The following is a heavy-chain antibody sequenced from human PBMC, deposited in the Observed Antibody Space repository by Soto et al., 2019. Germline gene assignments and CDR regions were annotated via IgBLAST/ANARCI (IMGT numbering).Heavy chain of an antibody. CDR1: GFTFSSYG. CDR3: AKTSGYYYWSLFDY. D-gene: IGHD3-22*01. CDR2: ISYDGSNK. J-gene: IGHJ4*02. Sequence: AGGSLRLSCAASGFTFSSYGMHWVRQAPGKGLEWVAVISYDGSNKYYADSVKGRFTISRDNSKNTLYLQMNSLRAEDTAVYYCAKTSGYYYWSLFDYWGQGTLVTVSS. V-gene: IGHV3-30*18.